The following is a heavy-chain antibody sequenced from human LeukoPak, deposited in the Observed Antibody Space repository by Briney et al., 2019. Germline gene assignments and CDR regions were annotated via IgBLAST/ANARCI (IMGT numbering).Heavy chain of an antibody. CDR2: ISWNSGTI. V-gene: IGHV3-9*03. CDR3: AKDLYRGEDTAMVTFDY. J-gene: IGHJ4*02. Sequence: GGSLRLSCTASGFTFDDYAMHWVRQAPGKGLEWVSSISWNSGTIGYADSVKGRFTISRDNAKNSLYLQMNSLRAEDMALYYCAKDLYRGEDTAMVTFDYWGQGTLVTVSS. D-gene: IGHD5-18*01. CDR1: GFTFDDYA.